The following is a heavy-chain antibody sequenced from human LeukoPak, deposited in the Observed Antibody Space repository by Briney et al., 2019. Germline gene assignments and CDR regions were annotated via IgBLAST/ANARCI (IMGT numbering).Heavy chain of an antibody. CDR1: GYTFTGYY. V-gene: IGHV1-2*02. J-gene: IGHJ4*02. CDR2: INPNSGGT. CDR3: ARPRRSSSWYGEFDY. Sequence: GASVKVSCKASGYTFTGYYMHWVRQAPGQGLEWMGWINPNSGGTNYAQKFQGRVTMTRDTSISTAYMELSRLRSDDTAVYYCARPRRSSSWYGEFDYWGQGTLVTVSS. D-gene: IGHD6-13*01.